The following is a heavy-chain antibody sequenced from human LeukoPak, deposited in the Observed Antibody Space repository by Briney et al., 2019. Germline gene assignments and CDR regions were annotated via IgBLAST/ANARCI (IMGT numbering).Heavy chain of an antibody. CDR2: IYPGDSDT. J-gene: IGHJ4*02. CDR1: GYSFTSYW. V-gene: IGHV5-51*01. Sequence: PGESLKISCKGSGYSFTSYWIGWVRQMPGKGLEWMGIIYPGDSDTRYSPSFQGQVTISADKSISTAYLQWSSLKASDTAMYYCARTFGDTDMAPNWVDYWGQGTLVTVSS. CDR3: ARTFGDTDMAPNWVDY. D-gene: IGHD5-18*01.